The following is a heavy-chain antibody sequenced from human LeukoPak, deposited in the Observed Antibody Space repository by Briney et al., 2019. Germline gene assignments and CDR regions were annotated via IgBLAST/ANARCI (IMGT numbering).Heavy chain of an antibody. CDR3: ARDSSGWFDY. CDR2: IWFDGGNK. Sequence: GSLRLTCTASGFTFSSYGMHWVRQAPGKGLEWVAVIWFDGGNKYYADSVKGRFTISRDNSKNTLYLQMNSLRGEDTAVYYCARDSSGWFDYWGQGTLVTVSS. CDR1: GFTFSSYG. V-gene: IGHV3-33*01. J-gene: IGHJ4*02. D-gene: IGHD6-19*01.